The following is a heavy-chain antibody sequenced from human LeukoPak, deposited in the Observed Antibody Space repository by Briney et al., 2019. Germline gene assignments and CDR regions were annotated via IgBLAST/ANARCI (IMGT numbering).Heavy chain of an antibody. Sequence: GESLKISCKGSGYSFTDYWIGWARQMPGKGLEWMGIIYPGDSDTRYSPSFQGQVTISVDKSISTAYLQWSSLKASDTAMYYCARRFLADPSGFDYWGQGTLVTVSS. CDR3: ARRFLADPSGFDY. V-gene: IGHV5-51*01. CDR2: IYPGDSDT. CDR1: GYSFTDYW. J-gene: IGHJ4*02.